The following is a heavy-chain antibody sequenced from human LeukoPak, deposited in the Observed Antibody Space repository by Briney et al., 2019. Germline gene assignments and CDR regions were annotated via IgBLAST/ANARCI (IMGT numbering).Heavy chain of an antibody. Sequence: TGGSLRLSCAASGFTFSSYWMHWVRQAPGKGLEWVSLISGSGGSTDYADSVKGRFTISRDNAKNSLYLQMNSLRAEDTAVYYCARVYCSGGSCYNAFDIWGQGTMVTVSS. V-gene: IGHV3-74*01. CDR3: ARVYCSGGSCYNAFDI. D-gene: IGHD2-15*01. J-gene: IGHJ3*02. CDR1: GFTFSSYW. CDR2: ISGSGGST.